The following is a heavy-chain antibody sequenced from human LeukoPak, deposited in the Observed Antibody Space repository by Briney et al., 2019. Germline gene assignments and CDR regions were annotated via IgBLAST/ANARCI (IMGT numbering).Heavy chain of an antibody. Sequence: SETLSLTCAVSGYSISSGYYWGWIRPPPGKGLEWIGKIYHSGSTYYNPSLKSRVPISVDRPKNHFSLNLRSATSGDAPVYYCARLGYSYGYFDYWGQGTLVTVSS. J-gene: IGHJ4*02. CDR3: ARLGYSYGYFDY. CDR1: GYSISSGYY. D-gene: IGHD5-18*01. V-gene: IGHV4-38-2*01. CDR2: IYHSGST.